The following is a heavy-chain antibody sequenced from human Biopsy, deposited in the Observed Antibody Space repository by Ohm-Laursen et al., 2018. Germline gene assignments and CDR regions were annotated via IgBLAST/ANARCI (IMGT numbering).Heavy chain of an antibody. CDR3: ARDYDTSGYYYVF. V-gene: IGHV4-39*01. D-gene: IGHD3-22*01. J-gene: IGHJ4*02. CDR2: IFYRGST. Sequence: SETLSLTWTVSGGSISNNNYYWGWIRQPPGKGLEWIGSIFYRGSTHYRPSLKSRVNISVDTSKNQFSLKLNSVTAADTAVYYCARDYDTSGYYYVFWGQGTLVTVSS. CDR1: GGSISNNNYY.